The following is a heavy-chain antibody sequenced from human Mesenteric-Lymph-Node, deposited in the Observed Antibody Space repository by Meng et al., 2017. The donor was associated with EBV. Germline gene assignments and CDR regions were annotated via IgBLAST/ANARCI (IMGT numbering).Heavy chain of an antibody. Sequence: VRLQESGPGLVKPSGTLSLTCAVSGGSITTNNYWSWVRQPPGKGLEWIAEISHNGHTNYSPSLKSRVTISIDKSKNQFSLKVDSVTAADTAVYYCARERGAGTYQGFDFWGQGTLVTVSS. CDR1: GGSITTNNY. J-gene: IGHJ4*02. D-gene: IGHD3-10*01. CDR3: ARERGAGTYQGFDF. V-gene: IGHV4-4*02. CDR2: ISHNGHT.